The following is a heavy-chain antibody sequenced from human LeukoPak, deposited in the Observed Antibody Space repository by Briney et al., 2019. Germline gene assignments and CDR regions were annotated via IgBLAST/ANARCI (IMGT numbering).Heavy chain of an antibody. D-gene: IGHD5-18*01. CDR1: GFTFSSYA. Sequence: PWGSLRLSCAASGFTFSSYAMHWVRQAPGKGLEWVAVISYDGSNKYYADSVKGRFTISRDNSKNTLYLQMNSLRAEDTAVYYCARDGAIQLWPNFDYWGQGTLVTVSS. CDR2: ISYDGSNK. J-gene: IGHJ4*02. V-gene: IGHV3-30-3*01. CDR3: ARDGAIQLWPNFDY.